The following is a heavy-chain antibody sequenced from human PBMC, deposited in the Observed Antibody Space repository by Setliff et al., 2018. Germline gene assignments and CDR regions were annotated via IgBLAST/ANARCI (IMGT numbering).Heavy chain of an antibody. Sequence: ASVKVSCKTSGYMFTTYGISWVRQAPGQGLEWMGWISPYMGNTNYAQKFEGRVTMTTDTSTATVYMELKNLRTDDTAVYYCARSSGPRVVLAADFDSWGQGTLVTVSS. CDR2: ISPYMGNT. J-gene: IGHJ4*02. CDR3: ARSSGPRVVLAADFDS. V-gene: IGHV1-18*01. D-gene: IGHD3-9*01. CDR1: GYMFTTYG.